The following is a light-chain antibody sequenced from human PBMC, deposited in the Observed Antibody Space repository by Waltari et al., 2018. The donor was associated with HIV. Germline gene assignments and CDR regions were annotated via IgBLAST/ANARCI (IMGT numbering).Light chain of an antibody. CDR1: SSKFGNDF. Sequence: QSVLTQPPSVSAAPGQKVTISCSGSSSKFGNDFVSWYQHLPGAAPKLLIYDNDKRPSGISDRFSGSKSGTSATLGITGLQTGDGADYYCGTWDTSLGAGVFGGGTKLTVL. CDR2: DND. CDR3: GTWDTSLGAGV. J-gene: IGLJ3*02. V-gene: IGLV1-51*01.